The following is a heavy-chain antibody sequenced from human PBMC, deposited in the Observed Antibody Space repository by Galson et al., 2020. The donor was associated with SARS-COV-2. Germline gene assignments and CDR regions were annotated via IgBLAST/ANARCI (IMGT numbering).Heavy chain of an antibody. J-gene: IGHJ4*02. V-gene: IGHV1-3*01. CDR2: LNPANGNT. D-gene: IGHD6-19*01. Sequence: RLEWMGWLNPANGNTKYSQMFQGRVTLNRDTSATTAYMDLTGLTSEDTAVYYCARGSGWSYALDFWGQGTLVTVSS. CDR3: ARGSGWSYALDF.